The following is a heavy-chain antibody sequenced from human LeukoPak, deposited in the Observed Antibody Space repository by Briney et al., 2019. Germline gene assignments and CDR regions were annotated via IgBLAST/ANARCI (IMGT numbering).Heavy chain of an antibody. CDR3: ARDTQSKRDY. D-gene: IGHD2-15*01. V-gene: IGHV1-2*02. CDR2: IHPNTGAT. J-gene: IGHJ4*02. CDR1: GYTFTDFY. Sequence: GASVKVSCKTSGYTFTDFYMHWVRQAPGQGLEWMGWIHPNTGATNYAPKFRSRVIMTRDTSISTIYMEVSRLTSDDTAVYYCARDTQSKRDYWGQGTLVTVSS.